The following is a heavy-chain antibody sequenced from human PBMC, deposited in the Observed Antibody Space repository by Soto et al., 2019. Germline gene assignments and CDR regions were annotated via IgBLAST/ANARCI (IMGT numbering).Heavy chain of an antibody. CDR1: GGTFSIYG. V-gene: IGHV1-69*13. CDR2: IIPILTTP. CDR3: ATSVGIAPTGEDGMDV. D-gene: IGHD4-17*01. Sequence: SVKVSCKASGGTFSIYGFSWVRQAPGQGPEWIGGIIPILTTPNYAQKFHGRVTIVADESTTTVYMELSSLRSEDTAVYYCATSVGIAPTGEDGMDVWG. J-gene: IGHJ6*02.